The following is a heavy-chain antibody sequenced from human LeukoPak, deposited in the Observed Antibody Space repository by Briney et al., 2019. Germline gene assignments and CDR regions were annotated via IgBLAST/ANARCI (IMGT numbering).Heavy chain of an antibody. V-gene: IGHV4-4*07. CDR2: IYTSGST. Sequence: NSSETLSLTCTVSGGSISSYYWSWIRQPAGKGLEWIGRIYTSGSTNYNPSLKSPVTMSVDTSKNQFSLKLSSVTAADTAVYYCAREVVPAASLYWYFDLWGRGTLVTVSS. CDR3: AREVVPAASLYWYFDL. J-gene: IGHJ2*01. D-gene: IGHD2-2*01. CDR1: GGSISSYY.